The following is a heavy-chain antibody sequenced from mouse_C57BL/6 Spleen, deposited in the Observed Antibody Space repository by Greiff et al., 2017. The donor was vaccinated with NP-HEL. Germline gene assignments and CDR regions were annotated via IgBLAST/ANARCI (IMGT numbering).Heavy chain of an antibody. CDR3: ARSGDGWLLLAWFAY. CDR2: IHPNSGST. D-gene: IGHD2-3*01. CDR1: GYTFTSYW. J-gene: IGHJ3*01. Sequence: QVQLQQPGAELVKPGASVKLSCKASGYTFTSYWMHWVKQRPGQGLEWIGMIHPNSGSTNYNEKFKSKATLTVDKSSSTAYMQLSSLTSEDSAVYYCARSGDGWLLLAWFAYWGQGTLVTVSA. V-gene: IGHV1-64*01.